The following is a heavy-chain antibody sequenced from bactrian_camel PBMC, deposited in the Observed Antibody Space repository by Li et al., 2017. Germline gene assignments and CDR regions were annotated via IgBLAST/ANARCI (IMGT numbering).Heavy chain of an antibody. D-gene: IGHD2*01. V-gene: IGHV3S53*01. CDR1: GDVDTDSC. Sequence: HVQLVESGGGSVQPGGSLRLSCAISGDVDTDSCMAWFRKVPEKEREAVAALDSDGSPMYADSVMGRFTISRENSKGILYLYLQMSSLTPEDTATYYCAADSLIGGYCLEYGYNYEGQGTQVTVS. CDR2: LDSDGSP. J-gene: IGHJ4*01.